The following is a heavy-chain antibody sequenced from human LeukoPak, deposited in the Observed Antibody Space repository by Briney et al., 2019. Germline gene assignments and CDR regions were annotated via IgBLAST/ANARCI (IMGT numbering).Heavy chain of an antibody. CDR3: ARVAGGIGYEVSY. CDR1: GYTFTAYN. J-gene: IGHJ4*02. Sequence: GASVKVSCKASGYTFTAYNIHWVRQAPGQGLEWMGWITPNSGATNYAQQFQGRVTMTRDTSISTAYMELNNLISDDTAVYYCARVAGGIGYEVSYWGQGTLVTVSS. V-gene: IGHV1-2*02. D-gene: IGHD2-2*03. CDR2: ITPNSGAT.